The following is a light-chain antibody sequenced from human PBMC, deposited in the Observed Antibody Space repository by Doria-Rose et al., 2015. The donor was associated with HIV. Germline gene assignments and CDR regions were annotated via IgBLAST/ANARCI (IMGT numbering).Light chain of an antibody. Sequence: DIRVTQSPSTLSASVGDRVTITCRASQSISNWLAWYQQKPGQAPKLLIYKASTLQSGVPSRFRGSGSGTEFTLTINSLQPDDFATYYCQHFDKYFSWTFGHVTKVDIK. CDR1: QSISNW. CDR2: KAS. CDR3: QHFDKYFSWT. V-gene: IGKV1-5*03. J-gene: IGKJ1*01.